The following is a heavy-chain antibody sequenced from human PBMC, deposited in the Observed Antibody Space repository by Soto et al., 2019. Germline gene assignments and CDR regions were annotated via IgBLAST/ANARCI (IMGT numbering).Heavy chain of an antibody. J-gene: IGHJ6*01. CDR1: GFTFSSYG. CDR2: IWYDGSNK. Sequence: PGGSLRLSCAASGFTFSSYGMHWVRQAPGKGLEWVAVIWYDGSNKYYADSVKGRFTISRDNSKNTLYLQMNSLRAEDTAVYYCARDIAAAGTHPYYYYGMEVWGQGPTVTVSS. V-gene: IGHV3-33*01. CDR3: ARDIAAAGTHPYYYYGMEV. D-gene: IGHD6-13*01.